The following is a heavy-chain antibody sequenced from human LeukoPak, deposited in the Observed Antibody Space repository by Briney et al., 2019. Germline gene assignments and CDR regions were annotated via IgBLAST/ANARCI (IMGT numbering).Heavy chain of an antibody. CDR2: ISANNGDT. CDR3: ARDPPGLTLGSPGDY. CDR1: GYTFTSYG. V-gene: IGHV1-18*01. J-gene: IGHJ4*02. Sequence: ASVKVSCKASGYTFTSYGIARVRQAPGQGLQWMGWISANNGDTSYSQKLQGRVTMTTDTSTNTAYMELRSQTSDDTAVYYCARDPPGLTLGSPGDYWGQGTLVIVSS. D-gene: IGHD3-16*01.